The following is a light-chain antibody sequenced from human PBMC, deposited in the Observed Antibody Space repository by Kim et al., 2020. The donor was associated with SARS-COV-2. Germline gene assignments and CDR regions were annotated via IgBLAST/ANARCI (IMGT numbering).Light chain of an antibody. J-gene: IGLJ3*02. CDR3: QTWGTGSWV. V-gene: IGLV4-69*02. CDR2: LNSDGSH. CDR1: SGHSNYA. Sequence: ASVKRTCTLSSGHSNYAIAWHQQQPEKGPRYLMKLNSDGSHTKGDGIPDRFSGSSSGAERYLTISSLQSEDDADYYCQTWGTGSWVFGGGTQLTVL.